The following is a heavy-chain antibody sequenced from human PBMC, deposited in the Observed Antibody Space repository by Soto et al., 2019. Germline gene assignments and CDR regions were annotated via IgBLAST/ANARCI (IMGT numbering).Heavy chain of an antibody. CDR1: GYTCTSYG. CDR2: ISAYNGNT. J-gene: IGHJ4*02. Sequence: QVQLVQSGAEVKKPGASVKVSCKSSGYTCTSYGISCVRQAPGQGLEWMGWISAYNGNTNYAQKRQGRVTMTTDTPTSPAYRELRSLRYGDTAVHCCASGTTVETGTYWGQGTLVTVSS. CDR3: ASGTTVETGTY. D-gene: IGHD4-4*01. V-gene: IGHV1-18*01.